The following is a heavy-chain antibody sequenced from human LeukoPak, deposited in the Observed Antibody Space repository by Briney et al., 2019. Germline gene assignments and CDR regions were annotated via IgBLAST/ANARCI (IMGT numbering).Heavy chain of an antibody. CDR3: ARDRAGGGNSRGYFDL. CDR1: GGSISSYY. CDR2: IYYSGST. V-gene: IGHV4-59*12. J-gene: IGHJ2*01. D-gene: IGHD4-23*01. Sequence: SETLSLTCTVSGGSISSYYWSWIRQPPGKGLEWIGYIYYSGSTYYNPSLKSRVTISVDTSKNQFPLKLSSVTAADTAVYYCARDRAGGGNSRGYFDLWGRGTLVTVSS.